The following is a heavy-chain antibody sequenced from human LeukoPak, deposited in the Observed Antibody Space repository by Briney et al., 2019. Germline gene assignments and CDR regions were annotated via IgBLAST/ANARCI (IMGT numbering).Heavy chain of an antibody. J-gene: IGHJ4*02. Sequence: PSETLSLTCAVSGGSISSSNWWSWVRHPAGRGLEVIGEIYHGGSTNYNPSLKGRVTISVDKSKNQFSLKLASVTAADTAVYYCAKDRGSGESAPDYWGQGTLVTVSS. CDR1: GGSISSSNW. D-gene: IGHD3-10*01. CDR3: AKDRGSGESAPDY. V-gene: IGHV4-4*02. CDR2: IYHGGST.